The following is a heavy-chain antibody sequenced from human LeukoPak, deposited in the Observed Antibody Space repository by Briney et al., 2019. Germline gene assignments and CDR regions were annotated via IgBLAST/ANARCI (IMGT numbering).Heavy chain of an antibody. V-gene: IGHV3-9*01. CDR2: ISWNSGSI. Sequence: PGRSLRLSCAASGFTFDDYAMHWVRQAPGKGLEWVSGISWNSGSIGYADSVKGRFTISRDNAKNSLYLQMNSLRAEDTALYYCANSVGFGESPFDYWGQGTLVTVSS. D-gene: IGHD3-10*01. CDR3: ANSVGFGESPFDY. CDR1: GFTFDDYA. J-gene: IGHJ4*02.